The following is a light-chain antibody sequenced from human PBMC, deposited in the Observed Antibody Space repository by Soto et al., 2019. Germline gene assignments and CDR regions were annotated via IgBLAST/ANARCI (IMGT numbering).Light chain of an antibody. CDR2: AAS. Sequence: DIQMTQSPSSLSASVGDRVTITCRASQGIRNELGWYQQKPGKAPKRLIYAASSLQSGVPSRFSGSGYGTEFTLTISSLQPEDFATYYCLQHNSYPHTFDGGTKVEIK. J-gene: IGKJ4*01. CDR3: LQHNSYPHT. CDR1: QGIRNE. V-gene: IGKV1-17*01.